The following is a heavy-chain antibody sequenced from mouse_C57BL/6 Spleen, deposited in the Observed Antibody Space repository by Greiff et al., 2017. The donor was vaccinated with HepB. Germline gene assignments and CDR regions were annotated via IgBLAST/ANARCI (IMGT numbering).Heavy chain of an antibody. CDR2: INPSTGGT. CDR3: ARSLYYGNWGDY. CDR1: GYSFTGYY. D-gene: IGHD2-1*01. J-gene: IGHJ4*01. Sequence: DVHLVESGPELVKPGASVKISCKASGYSFTGYYMNWVKQSPEKSLEWIGEINPSTGGTTYNQKFKAKATLTVDKSSSTAYMQLKSLTSEDSAVYYCARSLYYGNWGDYWGQGTSVTVSS. V-gene: IGHV1-42*01.